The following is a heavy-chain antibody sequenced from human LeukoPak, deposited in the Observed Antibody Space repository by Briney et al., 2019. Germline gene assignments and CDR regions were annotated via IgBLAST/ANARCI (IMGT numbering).Heavy chain of an antibody. Sequence: GGSLRLSCAASGFTFSSYSMNWVRQAPGKGLEWVSYISSSSSTIYYADSVKGRFTISRDNAKNSLYLQMNSLRAEDTAVYYCAREWLERLRLGELSPLGYWGQGTLVTVSS. CDR3: AREWLERLRLGELSPLGY. CDR1: GFTFSSYS. J-gene: IGHJ4*02. CDR2: ISSSSSTI. D-gene: IGHD3-16*02. V-gene: IGHV3-48*01.